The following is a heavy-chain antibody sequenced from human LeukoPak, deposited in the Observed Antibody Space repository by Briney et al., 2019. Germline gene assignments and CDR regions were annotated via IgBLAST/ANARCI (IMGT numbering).Heavy chain of an antibody. V-gene: IGHV4-39*01. CDR2: IYYSGNT. J-gene: IGHJ4*02. CDR1: GGSISSSSYF. D-gene: IGHD1-26*01. CDR3: ARHVVGASFDY. Sequence: KPSETLSLTCTVSGGSISSSSYFWGWIRQPPGKGLEWIGNIYYSGNTYYNPSLKNRVTISVDTSKNHFSLKLSSVTAADTAIYYCARHVVGASFDYWGQGTLVTVSS.